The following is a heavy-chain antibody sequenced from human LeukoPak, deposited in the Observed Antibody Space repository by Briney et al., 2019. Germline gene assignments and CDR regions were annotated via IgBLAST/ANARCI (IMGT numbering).Heavy chain of an antibody. J-gene: IGHJ4*02. CDR2: INHSGST. Sequence: SGTLSLTCAVSGVFISSSEWWSWIRPPPGKGLEWIGEINHSGSTNYNPSLRSRVTISVDTSKNQFSLKLSSVTAADTAVYYCARAWGCSSTSCYPYFDYWGQGTLVTVSS. CDR1: GVFISSSEW. V-gene: IGHV4-4*02. CDR3: ARAWGCSSTSCYPYFDY. D-gene: IGHD2-2*01.